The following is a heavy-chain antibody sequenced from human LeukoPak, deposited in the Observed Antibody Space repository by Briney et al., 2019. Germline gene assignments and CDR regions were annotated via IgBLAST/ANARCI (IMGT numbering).Heavy chain of an antibody. D-gene: IGHD1-7*01. Sequence: GGSLRLSCAVSGFTFSSYSMNWVRQAPGKGLEWVSSISSSSSYIYYADSVKGRFTISRDNAKNSLYLQMNSLRAEDTAVYYCARDRSTGTTLRNYYFDYWGQGTLVTVSS. CDR1: GFTFSSYS. V-gene: IGHV3-21*01. CDR3: ARDRSTGTTLRNYYFDY. CDR2: ISSSSSYI. J-gene: IGHJ4*02.